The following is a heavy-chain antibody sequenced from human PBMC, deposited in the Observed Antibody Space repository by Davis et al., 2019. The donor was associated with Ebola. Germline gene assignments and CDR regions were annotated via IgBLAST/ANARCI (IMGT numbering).Heavy chain of an antibody. CDR3: VAAAGTDY. CDR1: GFTFSSYS. J-gene: IGHJ4*02. V-gene: IGHV3-21*03. Sequence: GESLKISCAASGFTFSSYSMNWVRQAPGKGLEWVSYISSKSSYIYYADSVQGRFSISRDNPKKSVDLQMNSLKTEDTAVYYCVAAAGTDYWGQGTLVTVSS. CDR2: ISSKSSYI. D-gene: IGHD6-13*01.